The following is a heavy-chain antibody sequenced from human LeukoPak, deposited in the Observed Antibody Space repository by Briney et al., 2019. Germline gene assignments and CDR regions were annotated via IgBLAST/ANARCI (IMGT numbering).Heavy chain of an antibody. CDR3: ASRLYCSNTRCRNFPFAY. CDR2: IIPIFGTA. Sequence: AASVKVSCKASGYTFTSYYMHWVRQAPGQGLEWMGGIIPIFGTANYAQKFQDRVTITADESTSTAYMELSSLRSEDTAIYYCASRLYCSNTRCRNFPFAYWGQGTLVTVSS. CDR1: GYTFTSYY. J-gene: IGHJ4*02. V-gene: IGHV1-69*13. D-gene: IGHD2-2*01.